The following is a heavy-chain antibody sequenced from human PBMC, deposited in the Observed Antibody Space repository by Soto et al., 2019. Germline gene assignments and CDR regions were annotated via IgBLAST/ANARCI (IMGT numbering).Heavy chain of an antibody. CDR3: ARDRSSGWAQGYGMDV. J-gene: IGHJ6*02. V-gene: IGHV4-59*01. D-gene: IGHD6-19*01. CDR1: GGSISTYY. CDR2: IYYSGST. Sequence: PAETLSLTCTVSGGSISTYYWSWIRHPPGKGLEWVGYIYYSGSTSYNPSLKSRVTISVDTSKNQFSLNLRSVTAADPAVYYSARDRSSGWAQGYGMDVWAQGTTVTVSS.